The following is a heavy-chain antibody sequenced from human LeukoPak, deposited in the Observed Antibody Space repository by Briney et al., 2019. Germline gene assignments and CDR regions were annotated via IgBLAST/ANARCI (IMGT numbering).Heavy chain of an antibody. Sequence: SETLSLTCAVSGGSINNFWSWVRQPPGKGLEWIGQIHHNGGTSYNPSLRSRVTMSIDKSKNQFSLHLNSVTAADTAVYYCAKHGGFHFDSWGQGALVTVSS. V-gene: IGHV4-4*02. CDR3: AKHGGFHFDS. CDR2: IHHNGGT. CDR1: GGSINNF. D-gene: IGHD3-16*01. J-gene: IGHJ4*02.